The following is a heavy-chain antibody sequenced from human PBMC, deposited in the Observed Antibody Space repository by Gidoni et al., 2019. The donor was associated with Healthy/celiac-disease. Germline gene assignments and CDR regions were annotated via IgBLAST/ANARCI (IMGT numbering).Heavy chain of an antibody. CDR1: GFTFSNAW. CDR3: TTDGGLYCSSTSCYLDYYYYGMDV. D-gene: IGHD2-2*01. J-gene: IGHJ6*02. V-gene: IGHV3-15*07. CDR2: IKSKTDGGTT. Sequence: EVQLVESGGGLVKPGGSLRLSCAASGFTFSNAWMNWVLQAPGKGLEWVGRIKSKTDGGTTDYAAPVKGRFTISRDDSKNTLYLQMNSLKTEDTAVYYCTTDGGLYCSSTSCYLDYYYYGMDVWGQGTTVTVSS.